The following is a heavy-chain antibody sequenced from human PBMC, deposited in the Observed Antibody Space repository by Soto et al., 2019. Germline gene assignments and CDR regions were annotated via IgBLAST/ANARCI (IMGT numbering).Heavy chain of an antibody. CDR2: IYHSGST. V-gene: IGHV4-30-2*01. J-gene: IGHJ4*02. Sequence: SETLSLTCAVSGGSISSGGYSWSWIRQPPGKGLEWIGYIYHSGSTNYNPSLKSRVTISVGTSKNQFSLKLSSVTAADTAVYYCARATGGGRTTKYWGQGTLVTVSS. CDR3: ARATGGGRTTKY. D-gene: IGHD1-1*01. CDR1: GGSISSGGYS.